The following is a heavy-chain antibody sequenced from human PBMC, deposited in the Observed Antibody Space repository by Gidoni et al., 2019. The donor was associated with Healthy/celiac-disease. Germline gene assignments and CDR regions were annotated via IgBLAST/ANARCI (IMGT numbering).Heavy chain of an antibody. V-gene: IGHV1-69*01. D-gene: IGHD5-12*01. CDR3: ARDPRRIVATISSYYYGMDV. Sequence: VQLVQSGAEVKKSGSSVKFSCKASGGTFSSYAISWVRQAPGQGLEWMVGIIPIFGTANYAQKFQGRVTITADESTSTAYMELSSLRSEDTAVYYCARDPRRIVATISSYYYGMDVWGQGTTVTVSS. J-gene: IGHJ6*02. CDR2: IIPIFGTA. CDR1: GGTFSSYA.